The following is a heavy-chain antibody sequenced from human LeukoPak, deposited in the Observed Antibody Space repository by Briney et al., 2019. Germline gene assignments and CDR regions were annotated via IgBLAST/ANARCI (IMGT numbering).Heavy chain of an antibody. CDR3: AASPPGGPIDY. V-gene: IGHV3-74*01. D-gene: IGHD3-16*01. Sequence: GGSLRLSCAASGFSISTYWMHWVRQAAGKGPVWVSRINTDGSSTYYADSVKGRFTISRDNAKNSLYLQMNSLRAEDTAVYFCAASPPGGPIDYWGQGALVSVSS. J-gene: IGHJ4*02. CDR1: GFSISTYW. CDR2: INTDGSST.